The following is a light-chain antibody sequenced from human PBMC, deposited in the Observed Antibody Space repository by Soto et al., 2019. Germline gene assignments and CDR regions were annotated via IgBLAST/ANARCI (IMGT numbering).Light chain of an antibody. V-gene: IGKV3-20*01. CDR2: ASS. CDR3: QQYRSSPYT. CDR1: QNIASRS. Sequence: EIVLTQSPGTLSLSPWLRATLSCRASQNIASRSVAWYQQYPGQAPRLLIYASSTRATGIPDRFSGSGSGTDFTLTISRLEPEEFAVYYCQQYRSSPYTFGQGTKLEIK. J-gene: IGKJ2*01.